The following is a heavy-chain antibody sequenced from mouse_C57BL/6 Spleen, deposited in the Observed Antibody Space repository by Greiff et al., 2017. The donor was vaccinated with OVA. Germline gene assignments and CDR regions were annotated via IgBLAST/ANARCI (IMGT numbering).Heavy chain of an antibody. CDR2: TFYSGIT. V-gene: IGHV3-3*01. CDR3: ASSSYDHYYAMDD. J-gene: IGHJ4*01. CDR1: GFSFTSDCY. Sequence: VQLQQSGPSLVRPSQTLSLTCTATGFSFTSDCYWIWIRQPPGNQLEYIGNTFYSGITYYNPSLESRTYITSDTSKNQFSLKLSSVTTEDTATYDCASSSYDHYYAMDDWGQGTSVTVSS. D-gene: IGHD1-1*01.